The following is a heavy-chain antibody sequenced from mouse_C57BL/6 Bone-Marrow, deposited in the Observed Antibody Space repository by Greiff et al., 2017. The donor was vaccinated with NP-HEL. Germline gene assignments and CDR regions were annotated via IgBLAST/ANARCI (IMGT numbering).Heavy chain of an antibody. CDR2: ISSGGSYT. Sequence: EVQRVESGGDLVKPGGSLKLSCAASGFTFSSYGMSWVRQTPDKRLEWVATISSGGSYTYYPDSVKGRFTISRDNAKNTLYLQMSSLKSEDTAMYYCARHYDYEGKGVDYAMDYWGQGTSVTVSS. D-gene: IGHD2-4*01. J-gene: IGHJ4*01. CDR1: GFTFSSYG. CDR3: ARHYDYEGKGVDYAMDY. V-gene: IGHV5-6*01.